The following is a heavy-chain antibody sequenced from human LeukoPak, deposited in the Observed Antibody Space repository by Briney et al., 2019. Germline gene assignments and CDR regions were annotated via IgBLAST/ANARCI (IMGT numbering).Heavy chain of an antibody. Sequence: SQTLSLTCTVSGGSISSGSYYWSWIRQPAGKGLEWIGRIYTSGSTNYNPSLKSRVTISVDTSKNQFSLKLSSVTAADTAVYYCARGGKGRTGINFDYWGQGTLVTVSS. J-gene: IGHJ4*02. CDR3: ARGGKGRTGINFDY. CDR2: IYTSGST. CDR1: GGSISSGSYY. V-gene: IGHV4-61*02. D-gene: IGHD7-27*01.